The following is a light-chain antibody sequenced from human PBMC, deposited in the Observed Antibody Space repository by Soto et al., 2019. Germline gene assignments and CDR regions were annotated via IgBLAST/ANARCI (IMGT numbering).Light chain of an antibody. CDR2: DAS. J-gene: IGKJ4*01. Sequence: DMVLTQSPSTLSVSPGGRATLSCRASQSVSSYLAWYQQKPGQAPRLLIYDASNRATGIPARFSGSGSGTDFTLTISSLEPEDFAVYYCQQRSNWPLTFGRGTKVDI. CDR1: QSVSSY. V-gene: IGKV3-11*01. CDR3: QQRSNWPLT.